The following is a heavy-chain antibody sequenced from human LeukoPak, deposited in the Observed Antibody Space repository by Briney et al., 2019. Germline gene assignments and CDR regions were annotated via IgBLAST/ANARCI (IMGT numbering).Heavy chain of an antibody. CDR3: AKDLSGEAY. V-gene: IGHV3-23*01. CDR2: ISGSGGST. Sequence: PGGSLRLSCAASGFTFDNYAMSWVRQAPGKGLEWVSVISGSGGSTYYADSVKGRFTISRDNSKNTVHLQMSSLRAEDTAIYYCAKDLSGEAYWGQGTLVTVSS. J-gene: IGHJ4*02. D-gene: IGHD7-27*01. CDR1: GFTFDNYA.